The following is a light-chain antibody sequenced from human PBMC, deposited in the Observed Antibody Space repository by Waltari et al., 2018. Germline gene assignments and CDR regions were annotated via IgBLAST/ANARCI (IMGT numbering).Light chain of an antibody. J-gene: IGLJ2*01. CDR1: SSDIGSDNY. CDR2: DVT. V-gene: IGLV2-14*03. Sequence: QSALTQPASVSGSPGQSITISCTGTSSDIGSDNYVSWDQQHPGKAPKLIIFDVTNRPSGVSNRFSGSRSGNTASLIISGLQGEDEADYYCSSYMDTTALELFGGGTSLTVL. CDR3: SSYMDTTALEL.